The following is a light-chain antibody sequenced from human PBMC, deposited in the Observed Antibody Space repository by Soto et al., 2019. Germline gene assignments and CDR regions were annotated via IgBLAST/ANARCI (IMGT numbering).Light chain of an antibody. CDR2: LAS. V-gene: IGKV1-9*01. CDR1: QGIRNY. J-gene: IGKJ3*01. Sequence: IQLTQSPSSLSASVGDRVTITCRASQGIRNYLAWYQQKPGKAPNLLIYLASTLQGGVPSRFSGSGSGTDFSLTISSLQPEDVATYYCQQYNSYPLTFGPGTKVDLK. CDR3: QQYNSYPLT.